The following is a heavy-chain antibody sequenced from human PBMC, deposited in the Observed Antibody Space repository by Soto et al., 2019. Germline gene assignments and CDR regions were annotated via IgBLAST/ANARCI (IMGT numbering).Heavy chain of an antibody. CDR3: ASDVIVLWFGKAHPNWSGP. J-gene: IGHJ5*02. D-gene: IGHD3-10*01. V-gene: IGHV4-28*03. Sequence: SETLSLTCAVSGYSISSSNWWGWIRQPPGKGLEWIGYIYYGGNSFYNPSLNSRVTISADTSKNQFSLKLSSVTAADTAIYYCASDVIVLWFGKAHPNWSGPWGQGTLVTVSS. CDR2: IYYGGNS. CDR1: GYSISSSNW.